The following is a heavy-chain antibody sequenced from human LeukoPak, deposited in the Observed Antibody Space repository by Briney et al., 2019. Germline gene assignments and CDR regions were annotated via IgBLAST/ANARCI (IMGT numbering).Heavy chain of an antibody. J-gene: IGHJ5*02. Sequence: PSETLSLTCAVYGGSFSGYYWSWIRQPPGKGLEWIGYIYTSGSTNYNPSLKSRVTISVDTSKNQFSLKLSSVTAADTAVYYCARQSRYCSSTSCYNEGFDPWGQGTLVTVSS. D-gene: IGHD2-2*02. CDR1: GGSFSGYY. CDR3: ARQSRYCSSTSCYNEGFDP. V-gene: IGHV4-4*09. CDR2: IYTSGST.